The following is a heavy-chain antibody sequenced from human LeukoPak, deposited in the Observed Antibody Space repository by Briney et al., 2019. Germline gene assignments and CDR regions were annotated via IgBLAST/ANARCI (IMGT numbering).Heavy chain of an antibody. CDR1: GFTFSSYA. V-gene: IGHV3-30-3*01. CDR3: AKRGKDRALYYFDY. CDR2: ISYDGSNK. D-gene: IGHD2-15*01. Sequence: GGSLRLSCAASGFTFSSYAMHWVRQAPGKGLEWVAVISYDGSNKYYADSVKGRFTISRDNSKNTLYLQMNSLRAEDTAVYYCAKRGKDRALYYFDYWGQGTLVTVSS. J-gene: IGHJ4*02.